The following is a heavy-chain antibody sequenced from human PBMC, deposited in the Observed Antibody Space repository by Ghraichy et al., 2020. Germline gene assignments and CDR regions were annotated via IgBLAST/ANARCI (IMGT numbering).Heavy chain of an antibody. Sequence: SETLSLTCTVSGGSVSSGSYYWSWIRQPPGKGLEWIGYIYYSGSTNYNPSLKSRVTISVDTSKNQFSLKLSSVTAADTAVYYCASGHSSGYYLSHAEYFQHWGQGTLVTVSS. D-gene: IGHD3-22*01. CDR1: GGSVSSGSYY. CDR2: IYYSGST. V-gene: IGHV4-61*01. CDR3: ASGHSSGYYLSHAEYFQH. J-gene: IGHJ1*01.